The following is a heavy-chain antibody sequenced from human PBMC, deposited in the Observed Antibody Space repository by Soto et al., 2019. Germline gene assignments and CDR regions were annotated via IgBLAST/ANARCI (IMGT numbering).Heavy chain of an antibody. V-gene: IGHV4-59*01. CDR2: IYYSGST. CDR1: GGSISSYY. J-gene: IGHJ5*02. D-gene: IGHD6-13*01. Sequence: LSLTCTVSGGSISSYYWSWIRQPPGKGLEWIGYIYYSGSTNYNPSLKSRVTISVDTSKNQFSLKLSSVTAADTAVYYCARAPRYSSSWYRGWFDPWGQGTLVTVS. CDR3: ARAPRYSSSWYRGWFDP.